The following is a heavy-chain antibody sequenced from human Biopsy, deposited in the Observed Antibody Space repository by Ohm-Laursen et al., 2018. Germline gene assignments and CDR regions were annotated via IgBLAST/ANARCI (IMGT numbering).Heavy chain of an antibody. D-gene: IGHD2-21*02. Sequence: GDSVKVSCKASGFSFTGYYIHWVRQAPGQGLEWMGWITADNTNSAQKFQGRLTMTTDISTSTAYMDLKGLRSDDTAIYYCARAFGGAYYSYAFDLWGQGTLVTVSS. CDR1: GFSFTGYY. V-gene: IGHV1-18*04. CDR2: ITADNT. CDR3: ARAFGGAYYSYAFDL. J-gene: IGHJ3*01.